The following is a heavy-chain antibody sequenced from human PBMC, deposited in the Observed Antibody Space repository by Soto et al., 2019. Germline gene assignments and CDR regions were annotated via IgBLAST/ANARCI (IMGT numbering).Heavy chain of an antibody. D-gene: IGHD2-15*01. V-gene: IGHV3-11*06. CDR3: VRGGGGGLFDP. J-gene: IGHJ5*02. CDR2: ISPGSRYP. CDR1: GFTFGDSY. Sequence: GALRHSCAGSGFTFGDSYMSWSRQAPGKGLEWLSYISPGSRYPAYADSVKGRFTNSSDNAKRSLYLQMMSLTADDTAIYYCVRGGGGGLFDPWGQGTMVTVSS.